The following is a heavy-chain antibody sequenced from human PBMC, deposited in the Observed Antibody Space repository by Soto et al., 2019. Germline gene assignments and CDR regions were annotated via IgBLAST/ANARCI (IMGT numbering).Heavy chain of an antibody. CDR2: INAANGNV. Sequence: QVQLVQSGAEVKKPGASVKVSCKASGYTFSSYALHWVRQAPGQRLEWMGWINAANGNVKYSQKFQGRVTITRDTSASTAYMELSSLRSEDTAVYYCARAVGQFDPWGQATLVTVSS. D-gene: IGHD6-19*01. CDR1: GYTFSSYA. V-gene: IGHV1-3*01. CDR3: ARAVGQFDP. J-gene: IGHJ5*02.